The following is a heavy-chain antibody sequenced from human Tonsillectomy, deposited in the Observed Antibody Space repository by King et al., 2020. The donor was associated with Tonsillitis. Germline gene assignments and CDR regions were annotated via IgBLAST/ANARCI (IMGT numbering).Heavy chain of an antibody. Sequence: VQLVESGGGVVQPGRSLRLSCAASGFTFSNYGMHWVRQAPGKGLEWVAVISFDGTNKYYADSVKGRFTISRDNSKNTLYLQMNSLRAKDTAVYYCAKDFEGVGFGVVIRFGMDVWGQGTTVTVSS. CDR1: GFTFSNYG. D-gene: IGHD3-3*01. CDR2: ISFDGTNK. V-gene: IGHV3-30*18. J-gene: IGHJ6*02. CDR3: AKDFEGVGFGVVIRFGMDV.